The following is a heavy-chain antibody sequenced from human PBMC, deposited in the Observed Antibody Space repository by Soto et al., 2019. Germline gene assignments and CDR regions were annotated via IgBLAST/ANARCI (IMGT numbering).Heavy chain of an antibody. V-gene: IGHV1-69*13. CDR1: GGAFSSYA. CDR2: IIPIFGTA. J-gene: IGHJ4*02. CDR3: ARVGSPRGSSDY. Sequence: ASVKVSFKASGGAFSSYAISWVRQAPGQGLEWMGGIIPIFGTANYAQKFQGRVTITADESTSTAYMELSSLRSEDTAVYYCARVGSPRGSSDYWGQGTLVTVSS. D-gene: IGHD1-26*01.